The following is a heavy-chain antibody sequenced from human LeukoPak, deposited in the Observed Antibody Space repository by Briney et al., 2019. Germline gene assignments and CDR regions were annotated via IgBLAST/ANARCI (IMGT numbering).Heavy chain of an antibody. J-gene: IGHJ4*02. CDR3: ATPLDYYDSSGYHQGGD. Sequence: GGSLRLSCAASGFTFSSYSMSWVRQAPGEGLEWVAHIKQDGGEESYVGSVKGRFTVSRDNAKNSLYLQMNSLRAEDTAVYYCATPLDYYDSSGYHQGGDWGQGTLVTVSS. CDR2: IKQDGGEE. D-gene: IGHD3-22*01. CDR1: GFTFSSYS. V-gene: IGHV3-7*03.